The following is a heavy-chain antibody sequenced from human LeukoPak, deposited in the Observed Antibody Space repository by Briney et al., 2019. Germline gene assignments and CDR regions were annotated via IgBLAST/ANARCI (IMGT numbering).Heavy chain of an antibody. V-gene: IGHV5-51*01. J-gene: IGHJ6*03. CDR2: IYPGDSDT. D-gene: IGHD1-26*01. CDR3: ASLHQWDLSDYYYMDV. CDR1: GYSFTSYW. Sequence: PGESLKISCKGSGYSFTSYWIGWVRQMPGKGLEWMGIIYPGDSDTRYSPSFQGQVTISADKSISTAYLQWSSLKASDTAMYYCASLHQWDLSDYYYMDVWGKGTTVTVSS.